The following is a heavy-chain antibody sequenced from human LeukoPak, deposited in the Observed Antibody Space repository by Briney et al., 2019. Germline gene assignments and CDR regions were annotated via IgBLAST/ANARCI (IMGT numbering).Heavy chain of an antibody. CDR2: TNPNNGGT. D-gene: IGHD3-22*01. CDR3: ARDQNFHGSGGYYGIDC. Sequence: ASVKVSCKASGYTFTGYYIHWVRQAPGQGLEWIGWTNPNNGGTNYAQKFQDRVTMTGDTSITTAYMELSRLTPDDTAVYYCARDQNFHGSGGYYGIDCWGQGTLVTVSS. J-gene: IGHJ4*02. V-gene: IGHV1-2*02. CDR1: GYTFTGYY.